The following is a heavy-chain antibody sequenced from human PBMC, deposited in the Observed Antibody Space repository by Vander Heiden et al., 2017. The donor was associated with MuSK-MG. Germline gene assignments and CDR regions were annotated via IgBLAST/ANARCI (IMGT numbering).Heavy chain of an antibody. Sequence: EVQLLESGGGSVPPGGSLSPSCAPYGFTFGSYAMGWVRQGPGEGLEWVSAIRGSGGSTYYADSVKGRFTISRDNSKNTLYLQMNSLRAEDTAVYYCAKRSGWYSRVFDYWGQGTLVTVSS. V-gene: IGHV3-23*01. CDR2: IRGSGGST. CDR3: AKRSGWYSRVFDY. D-gene: IGHD6-19*01. CDR1: GFTFGSYA. J-gene: IGHJ4*02.